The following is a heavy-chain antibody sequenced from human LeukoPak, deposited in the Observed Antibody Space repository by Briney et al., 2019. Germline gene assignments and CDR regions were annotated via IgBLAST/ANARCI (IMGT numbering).Heavy chain of an antibody. CDR1: GDSISSGSHF. CDR2: TYTTGST. CDR3: ARADYSGSFWFDP. V-gene: IGHV4-61*02. Sequence: SETLSLTCTVSGDSISSGSHFWFSIRQPAGKGLEWIGRTYTTGSTNYSPSLTSRVTISVDTSKNQFSLKLKSVTAADTAVYYCARADYSGSFWFDPWGQGTLVTVSS. J-gene: IGHJ5*02. D-gene: IGHD1-26*01.